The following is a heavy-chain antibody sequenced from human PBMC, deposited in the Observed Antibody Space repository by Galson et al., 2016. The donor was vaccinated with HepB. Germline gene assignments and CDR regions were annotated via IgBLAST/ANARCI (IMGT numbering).Heavy chain of an antibody. D-gene: IGHD2-2*01. CDR2: SYHTGTA. J-gene: IGHJ6*01. CDR3: ASKVCTSGSHYSYGLDV. CDR1: GGSVSTPTW. V-gene: IGHV4-4*02. Sequence: SETLSLTCGVSGGSVSTPTWWTWVRQSPGKGLEWIGESYHTGTANYYPSLRRLVTIAVDKTKNQIFLRLASVTAADTGIYFCASKVCTSGSHYSYGLDVWGQGTMVTASS.